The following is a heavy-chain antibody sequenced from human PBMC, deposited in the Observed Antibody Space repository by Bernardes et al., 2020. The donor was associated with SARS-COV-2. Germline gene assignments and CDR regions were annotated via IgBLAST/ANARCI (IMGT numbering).Heavy chain of an antibody. CDR2: IYYSGST. Sequence: SETLSLTCTVSGDSISSHYWSWIRQPPGKGLEWIGYIYYSGSTNYNPSLKSRVTISVDTSKNQFSLKLSSVTAADTAVYYGAREGKSSSFDYWGQGTLVTVSS. J-gene: IGHJ4*02. CDR1: GDSISSHY. CDR3: AREGKSSSFDY. D-gene: IGHD3-10*01. V-gene: IGHV4-59*11.